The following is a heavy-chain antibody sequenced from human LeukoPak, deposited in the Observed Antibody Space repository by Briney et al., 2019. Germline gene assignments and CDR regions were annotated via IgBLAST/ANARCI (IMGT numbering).Heavy chain of an antibody. D-gene: IGHD6-25*01. CDR1: GFTFSNYA. Sequence: GGSLRLSCAASGFTFSNYAMTWVRQAPGKGLEWVSSISGSGGSAYFADSVRGRFTISRDNSENTLYLQMSSLRAEDTAVYYCAKDPRHFDPWGQGTLVTVSS. CDR3: AKDPRHFDP. V-gene: IGHV3-23*01. J-gene: IGHJ5*02. CDR2: ISGSGGSA.